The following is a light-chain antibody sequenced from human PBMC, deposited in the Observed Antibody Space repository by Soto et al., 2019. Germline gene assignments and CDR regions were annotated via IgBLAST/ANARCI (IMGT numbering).Light chain of an antibody. CDR1: QSISSY. Sequence: DIQMTQSPSSLSASVGDRVTITCRASQSISSYLNWYQQKPGKAPKLLIYAASSLQSGVPSRFSGSGSGTDFTPTISSLQPEAFATSYSQQSYSTPLTFGGGTKVEIK. CDR3: QQSYSTPLT. V-gene: IGKV1-39*01. CDR2: AAS. J-gene: IGKJ4*01.